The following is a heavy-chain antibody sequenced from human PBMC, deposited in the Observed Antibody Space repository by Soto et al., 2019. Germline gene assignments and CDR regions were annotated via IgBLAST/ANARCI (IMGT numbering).Heavy chain of an antibody. CDR3: ASCYAGPYYYYGMDV. CDR2: ISGSGGST. CDR1: GFTFSSYA. J-gene: IGHJ6*02. D-gene: IGHD2-2*01. Sequence: EVQLLESGGGLVQPGRSLRLSCAASGFTFSSYAMSWVRQAPGKGLEWVSAISGSGGSTYYADSVKGRFTISRDNSKNTLYLQMNSLRAEDTAVYYCASCYAGPYYYYGMDVWGQGTTVTVSS. V-gene: IGHV3-23*01.